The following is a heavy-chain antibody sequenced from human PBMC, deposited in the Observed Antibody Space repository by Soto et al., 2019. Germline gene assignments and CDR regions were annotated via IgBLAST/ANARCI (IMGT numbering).Heavy chain of an antibody. CDR2: ISDSGSS. J-gene: IGHJ4*02. Sequence: QVQLQESGPGLVKPSQTLTLTCTVSGGSISSGGFYWSWIRQHPGKGLEWIGHISDSGSSYYNPSLESRVTMSVDTSKNQFSLKLSAVTAADTAVYFCARTTFYDIFTAYYSLFDYWGQGTLVTVSS. D-gene: IGHD3-9*01. V-gene: IGHV4-31*03. CDR3: ARTTFYDIFTAYYSLFDY. CDR1: GGSISSGGFY.